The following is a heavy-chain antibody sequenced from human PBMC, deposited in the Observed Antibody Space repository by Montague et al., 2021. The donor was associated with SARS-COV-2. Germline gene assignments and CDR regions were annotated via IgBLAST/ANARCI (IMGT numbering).Heavy chain of an antibody. CDR1: GGSITGFS. CDR3: ARTPTRPLSLDS. CDR2: VTTGGTT. Sequence: SETLSLTCAVSGGSITGFSWSWVRQPAGKGLEWIGRVTTGGTTNYSPSLRSRVTMSVDTSKNQSSLNLNSVTAADTAIYYCARTPTRPLSLDSWGQGTLVTVSS. D-gene: IGHD6-6*01. V-gene: IGHV4-4*07. J-gene: IGHJ4*02.